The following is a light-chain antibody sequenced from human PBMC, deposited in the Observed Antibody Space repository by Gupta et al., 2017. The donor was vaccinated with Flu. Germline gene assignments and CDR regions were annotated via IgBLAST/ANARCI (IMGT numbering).Light chain of an antibody. CDR3: QQENHCPRT. CDR1: QSVSRY. V-gene: IGKV3-15*01. CDR2: EAV. J-gene: IGKJ1*01. Sequence: PATLSASHGESATLSCRARQSVSRYLEWYQQRPGQAPRLLIYEAVTRANGTPDSFSGSGSGTEFTLTISSRQSEDFAIYYCQQENHCPRTFGQGTKVEI.